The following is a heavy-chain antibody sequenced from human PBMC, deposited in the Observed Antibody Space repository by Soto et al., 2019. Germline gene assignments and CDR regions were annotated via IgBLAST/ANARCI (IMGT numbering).Heavy chain of an antibody. Sequence: QVQLVQSGAEVKKPGASVKVSFKASGYTLTSYDVNWVRQATGQGLEWMGWMNPNSGNTGFAQKFQGRVTMTRNTSISTAYMELSSPRSEDTAVYYCARGPQDILDHWGQGTLVTVSS. CDR2: MNPNSGNT. D-gene: IGHD2-15*01. J-gene: IGHJ4*02. CDR3: ARGPQDILDH. CDR1: GYTLTSYD. V-gene: IGHV1-8*01.